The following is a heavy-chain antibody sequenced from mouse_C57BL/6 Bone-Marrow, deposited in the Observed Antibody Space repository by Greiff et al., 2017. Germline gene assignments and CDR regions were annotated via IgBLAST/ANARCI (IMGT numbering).Heavy chain of an antibody. J-gene: IGHJ3*01. CDR2: IWSGGST. CDR3: ARKNGILDSFAY. D-gene: IGHD1-1*01. V-gene: IGHV2-2*01. Sequence: QVQLQQSGPGLVQPSQSLSITCTVSGFSLTSYGVHWVRQSPGKGLEWLGVIWSGGSTDYNAAFISRLSISKDNSKCQVFFKMTSLQADDSAIYNCARKNGILDSFAYWGQGTLVTVSA. CDR1: GFSLTSYG.